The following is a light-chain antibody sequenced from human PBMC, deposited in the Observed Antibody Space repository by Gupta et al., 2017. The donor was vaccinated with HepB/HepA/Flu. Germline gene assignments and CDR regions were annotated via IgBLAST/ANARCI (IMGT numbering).Light chain of an antibody. CDR2: AAF. Sequence: DIQMTQSPSSLSAYVGGRVTITCRASQDISNSLAWFQQQPGKAPKSLIFAAFRLQSGVPSTFSGSRSGTDFTLTITSLQPEDFATYYCQQYKISPYTFGPGTKVD. J-gene: IGKJ3*01. CDR1: QDISNS. V-gene: IGKV1-16*01. CDR3: QQYKISPYT.